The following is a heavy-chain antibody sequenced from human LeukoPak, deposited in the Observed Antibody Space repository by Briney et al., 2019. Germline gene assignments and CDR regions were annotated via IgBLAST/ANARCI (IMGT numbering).Heavy chain of an antibody. Sequence: SETLSLTCTVSGGSVSSYYWSWIRQPPGKGLEWIGYVFYSGSTNYNPSLKSRVTISVDTSKKQFSLKLSSVTAADTAVYYCAREAGDYVGVFDYWGQGTLVTVSS. CDR1: GGSVSSYY. V-gene: IGHV4-59*02. D-gene: IGHD4-17*01. CDR2: VFYSGST. CDR3: AREAGDYVGVFDY. J-gene: IGHJ4*02.